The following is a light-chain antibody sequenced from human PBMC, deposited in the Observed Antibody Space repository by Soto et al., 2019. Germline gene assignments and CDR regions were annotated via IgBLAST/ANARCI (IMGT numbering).Light chain of an antibody. CDR3: QQSYRTPRT. CDR2: AAS. J-gene: IGKJ1*01. CDR1: QSISSY. Sequence: DIQMTQSPSSLSASVGYRFTITCRASQSISSYLNWYQQKPGKAPKLLIYAASSLQSGVPSRFSGSGSGTDFTLTISSLQPEDFATYFSQQSYRTPRTFGQGTKVEIK. V-gene: IGKV1-39*01.